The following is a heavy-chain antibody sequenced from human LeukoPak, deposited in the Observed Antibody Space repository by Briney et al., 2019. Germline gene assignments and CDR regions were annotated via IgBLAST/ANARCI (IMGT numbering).Heavy chain of an antibody. CDR1: GGSISSSSYY. Sequence: SETLSLTCTVSGGSISSSSYYWGWIRQPPGKGLEWIGSIYHSGSTYYNPSLKSRVTISVDTSKNQFSLKLSSVTAADTAVYYCARDQRHQLFPMDVWGKGTTVTVSS. J-gene: IGHJ6*03. D-gene: IGHD2-2*01. CDR3: ARDQRHQLFPMDV. CDR2: IYHSGST. V-gene: IGHV4-39*07.